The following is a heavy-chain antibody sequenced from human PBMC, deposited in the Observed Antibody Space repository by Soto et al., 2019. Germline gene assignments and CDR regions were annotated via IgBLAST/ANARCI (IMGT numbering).Heavy chain of an antibody. CDR2: ITFRGVT. CDR3: ARQLEASVRHVEWFSYKWFDP. J-gene: IGHJ5*02. Sequence: SETLSLTCDVHGDSLSGYAWSWIRQPPGKGLEWIGEITFRGVTNYHPSLKSRVSMSVDTSKNRISLNVSSVTAADTALYFCARQLEASVRHVEWFSYKWFDPWGPGTLVTVSS. D-gene: IGHD3-9*01. CDR1: GDSLSGYA. V-gene: IGHV4-34*01.